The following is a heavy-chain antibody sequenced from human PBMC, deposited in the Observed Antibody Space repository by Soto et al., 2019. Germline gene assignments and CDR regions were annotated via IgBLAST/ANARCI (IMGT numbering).Heavy chain of an antibody. J-gene: IGHJ5*01. D-gene: IGHD7-27*01. Sequence: SETLSLICSVSGDSISNLDYFWAWIRQPPGQALEYIGYIYKSATTYYNPSFESRVAISVDTSKSQFSLNVTSVTAADTAVYFCARGRYCLTGRCFPNWFDSWGQGALVTVSS. CDR1: GDSISNLDYF. V-gene: IGHV4-30-4*01. CDR2: IYKSATT. CDR3: ARGRYCLTGRCFPNWFDS.